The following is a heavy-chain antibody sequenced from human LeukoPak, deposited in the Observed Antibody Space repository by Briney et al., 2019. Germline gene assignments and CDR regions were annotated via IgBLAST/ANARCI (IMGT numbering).Heavy chain of an antibody. V-gene: IGHV3-7*03. D-gene: IGHD5-12*01. J-gene: IGHJ4*02. Sequence: QSGGSLRLSCAASGFTFSGYWMTWVRQAPGKGREWVANIKQDGSKKNYVDSVKGRFTISRDNAKNSLYLQMNSLRAEDTAMYYCARGRYSGTTYYFDYWGQGTLVTVSS. CDR3: ARGRYSGTTYYFDY. CDR1: GFTFSGYW. CDR2: IKQDGSKK.